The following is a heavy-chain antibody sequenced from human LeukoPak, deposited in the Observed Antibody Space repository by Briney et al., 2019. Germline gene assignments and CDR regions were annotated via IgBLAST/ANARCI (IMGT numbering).Heavy chain of an antibody. D-gene: IGHD2-15*01. J-gene: IGHJ4*02. CDR3: ARESTGTPFDY. CDR2: IGTAGDT. V-gene: IGHV3-13*01. Sequence: GGSLRLSCAASGFTFSSYDMHWVRQATGKGLEWVSAIGTAGDTYYPGSVKGRFTISRENAKNSLYLQMNSLRAEDTAVYYCARESTGTPFDYWGQGTLVTVSS. CDR1: GFTFSSYD.